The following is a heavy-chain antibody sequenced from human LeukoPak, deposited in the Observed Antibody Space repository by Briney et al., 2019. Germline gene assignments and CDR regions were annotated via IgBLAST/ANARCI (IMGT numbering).Heavy chain of an antibody. V-gene: IGHV3-48*04. CDR1: GFTFSSYS. Sequence: GGSLRLSCAASGFTFSSYSMNWVRQAPGKGLEWVSYISSSSSTIYYADSVKGRFTISRDSAKNSLYLQMNSLRAEDTAVYYCARRSGSFYYYYYYMDVWGKGTTVTVSS. D-gene: IGHD1-26*01. J-gene: IGHJ6*03. CDR3: ARRSGSFYYYYYYMDV. CDR2: ISSSSSTI.